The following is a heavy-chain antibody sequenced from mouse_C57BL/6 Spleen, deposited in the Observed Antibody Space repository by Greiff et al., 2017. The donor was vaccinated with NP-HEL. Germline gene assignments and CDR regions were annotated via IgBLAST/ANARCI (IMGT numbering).Heavy chain of an antibody. D-gene: IGHD6-2*01. CDR1: GYTFTDYE. CDR3: TQFSLMSYAMDY. V-gene: IGHV1-15*01. J-gene: IGHJ4*01. Sequence: VQLQQSGAELVRPGASVTLSCKASGYTFTDYEMHWVKQTPVHGLEWIGAIDPETGGTAYNQKFKGKAILTADKSSSTAYMELRSLTSEDSAVYYCTQFSLMSYAMDYWGQGTSVTVSS. CDR2: IDPETGGT.